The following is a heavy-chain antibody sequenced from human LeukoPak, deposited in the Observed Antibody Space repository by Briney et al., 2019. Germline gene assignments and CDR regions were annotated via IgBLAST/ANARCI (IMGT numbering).Heavy chain of an antibody. Sequence: PGGSLRLSCAASGFTLSSYAMSWVRQAPGKGLEWVSAISGSGGSTYYADSVKGRFTISRDNSKNTLYLQMNSLRAEDTAVYYCAKDGRYYDILTGYYIDPYYFDYWGQGTLVTVSS. CDR1: GFTLSSYA. CDR3: AKDGRYYDILTGYYIDPYYFDY. D-gene: IGHD3-9*01. CDR2: ISGSGGST. V-gene: IGHV3-23*01. J-gene: IGHJ4*02.